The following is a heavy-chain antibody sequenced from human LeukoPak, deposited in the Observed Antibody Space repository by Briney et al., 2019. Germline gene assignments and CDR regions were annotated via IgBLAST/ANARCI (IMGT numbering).Heavy chain of an antibody. CDR2: INDSGSP. Sequence: PSETLSLTREVNGGSFDGYHWTWIRQSPGKGLEYIGEINDSGSPVYSPSLTSRLTISVDTSKNQFSVTLTSVTVADTAVYYCARGPHQHWPLGQFWGQGSLVTVSS. CDR1: GGSFDGYH. D-gene: IGHD2-2*01. CDR3: ARGPHQHWPLGQF. V-gene: IGHV4-34*01. J-gene: IGHJ4*02.